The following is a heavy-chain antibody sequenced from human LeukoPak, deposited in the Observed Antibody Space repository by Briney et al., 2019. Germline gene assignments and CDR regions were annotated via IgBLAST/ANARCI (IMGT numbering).Heavy chain of an antibody. D-gene: IGHD3-22*01. CDR2: ISYDGSNK. CDR3: ARDIPYDSSGDVGNAFDI. J-gene: IGHJ3*02. Sequence: GRSLRLSCAASGFTFSSYAMHGVRQAPGKGVEWVAVISYDGSNKYYADSVKGRFTISRDNSKNALYLQMNSLRAEDTAVYYCARDIPYDSSGDVGNAFDIWGQGTMVTVSS. V-gene: IGHV3-30-3*01. CDR1: GFTFSSYA.